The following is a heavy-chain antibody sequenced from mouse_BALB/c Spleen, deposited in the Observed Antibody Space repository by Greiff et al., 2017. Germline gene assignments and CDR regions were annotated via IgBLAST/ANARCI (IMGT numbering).Heavy chain of an antibody. CDR1: GDSFTSGY. CDR3: ARGDYGGFDV. D-gene: IGHD1-2*01. V-gene: IGHV3-8*02. CDR2: ISYSGST. J-gene: IGHJ1*01. Sequence: ESGPSLVKPSQTLSLTCSVTGDSFTSGYWNWIRKFPGNKLEYMGYISYSGSTYYNPALKSRISITRDTSKNQYYLQLNSVTTEDTATYYCARGDYGGFDVWGAGTTVTVSS.